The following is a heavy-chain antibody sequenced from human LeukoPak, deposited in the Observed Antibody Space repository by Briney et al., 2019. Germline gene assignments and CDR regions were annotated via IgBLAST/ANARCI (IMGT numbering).Heavy chain of an antibody. Sequence: GRSLRLSCAASGFTFSSYAMSWVRQAPGKGLEWVSAISGSGGSTYYADSVKGRFTISRDNSKNTLYLQMNSLRAEDTAVYYCAKGNTYYDILTGYFPYYYYYYMDVWGKGTTVTISS. CDR1: GFTFSSYA. CDR3: AKGNTYYDILTGYFPYYYYYYMDV. D-gene: IGHD3-9*01. CDR2: ISGSGGST. J-gene: IGHJ6*03. V-gene: IGHV3-23*01.